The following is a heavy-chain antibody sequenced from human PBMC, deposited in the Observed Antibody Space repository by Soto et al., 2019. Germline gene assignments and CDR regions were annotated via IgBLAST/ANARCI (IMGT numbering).Heavy chain of an antibody. J-gene: IGHJ4*02. CDR3: ARAPPDYYDSSGYNFDY. Sequence: PGGSLRLSCAASGFTFSSYGMHWVRQAPGKGLEWVAVIWYDGSNKYYADSVKGRFTISRDNSKNTLYLQMNSLRAEDTAVYYCARAPPDYYDSSGYNFDYWGQGTLVTVSS. D-gene: IGHD3-22*01. CDR2: IWYDGSNK. V-gene: IGHV3-33*01. CDR1: GFTFSSYG.